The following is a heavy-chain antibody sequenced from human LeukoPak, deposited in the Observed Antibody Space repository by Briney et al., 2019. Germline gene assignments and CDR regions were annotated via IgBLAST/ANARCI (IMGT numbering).Heavy chain of an antibody. Sequence: PGGSLRLSCAASGFTFSSYSKNWVRQAPGKGLEWVSSISSSSYIYYADSVKGRFTISRDNAKNSLYLQMNSLRAEDTAVYYCARDLSRYGDYIDYWGQGTLVTVSS. J-gene: IGHJ4*02. D-gene: IGHD4-17*01. V-gene: IGHV3-21*01. CDR2: ISSSSYI. CDR1: GFTFSSYS. CDR3: ARDLSRYGDYIDY.